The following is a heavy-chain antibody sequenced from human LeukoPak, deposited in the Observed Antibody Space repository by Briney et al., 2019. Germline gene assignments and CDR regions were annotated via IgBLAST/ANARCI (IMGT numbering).Heavy chain of an antibody. CDR3: AGQSKQQVCF. V-gene: IGHV4-4*09. CDR2: IYTAGST. D-gene: IGHD6-13*01. CDR1: GGSISSYY. J-gene: IGHJ4*02. Sequence: SETLSLTCTVSGGSISSYYWSWIRQPPGKGLEWIGYIYTAGSTNYNPSLKSRVTISVNTAKNQFSLKLSSVTAADTAVYYCAGQSKQQVCFWGPGTLVTVSS.